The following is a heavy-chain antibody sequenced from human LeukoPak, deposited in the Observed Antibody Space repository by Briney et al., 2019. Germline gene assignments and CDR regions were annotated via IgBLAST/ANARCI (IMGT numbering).Heavy chain of an antibody. D-gene: IGHD3-22*01. Sequence: GGSLRLSCAASGFTFSSYWMSWVRQAPGKGLEWVANIKQDGSEKYYVDSVKGRFIISRDNAKNSLYLQMNGLRAEDTAVYYCASLYSSGYCDYWSQGTLVTVSS. CDR3: ASLYSSGYCDY. CDR1: GFTFSSYW. CDR2: IKQDGSEK. V-gene: IGHV3-7*01. J-gene: IGHJ4*02.